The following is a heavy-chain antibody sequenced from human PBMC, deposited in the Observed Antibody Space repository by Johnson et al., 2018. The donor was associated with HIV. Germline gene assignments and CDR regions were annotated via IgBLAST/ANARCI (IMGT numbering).Heavy chain of an antibody. CDR1: GFTFSSSG. Sequence: QVQLVESGGGVVQPGRSLRLSCAASGFTFSSSGMHWVRQAPGKGLEWVAVISYDGSNKHYADSVKGRFTISRDNSKNTLYLQMNSLRAEDTAVFYCARDRRKYDDSSGYPDYDAFDIWGQGTMVTVSS. J-gene: IGHJ3*02. CDR2: ISYDGSNK. CDR3: ARDRRKYDDSSGYPDYDAFDI. D-gene: IGHD3-22*01. V-gene: IGHV3-30*03.